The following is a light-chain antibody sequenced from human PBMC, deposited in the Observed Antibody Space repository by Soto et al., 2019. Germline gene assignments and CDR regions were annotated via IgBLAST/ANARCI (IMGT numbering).Light chain of an antibody. CDR1: QSVSDS. Sequence: DIQMTQSPSTLSASVVDTVTITFRSSQSVSDSLAWYQVKPGEAPKLLIFDVSNLETGVPSRFSGSGSGTEFSLTIRGLQPDDFATYYCQQYDYSRTFGQGTKVDIK. V-gene: IGKV1-5*01. CDR3: QQYDYSRT. J-gene: IGKJ1*01. CDR2: DVS.